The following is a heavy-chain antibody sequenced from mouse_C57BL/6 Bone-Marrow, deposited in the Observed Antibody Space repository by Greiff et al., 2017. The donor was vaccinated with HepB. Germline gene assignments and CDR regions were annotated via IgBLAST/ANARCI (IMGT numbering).Heavy chain of an antibody. D-gene: IGHD2-13*01. V-gene: IGHV1-42*01. CDR2: IHPSTGGT. CDR3: ARQVLYGEGFAY. J-gene: IGHJ3*01. Sequence: VQLQQSGPELVKPGASVKISCKASGYSFTGYYMNWVKQSPAKSLEWIGEIHPSTGGTTYNQKFKAKATLTVDKSSSTAYMQLKSLTSEDSAVYYCARQVLYGEGFAYWGQGTLVTVSA. CDR1: GYSFTGYY.